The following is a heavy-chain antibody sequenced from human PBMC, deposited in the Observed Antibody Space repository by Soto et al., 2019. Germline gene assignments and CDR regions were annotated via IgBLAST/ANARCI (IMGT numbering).Heavy chain of an antibody. CDR2: MSYTGST. J-gene: IGHJ6*01. Sequence: SETLSLTCTVFGGSVSSGNYYWTWFRQSPGKGLEWIGYMSYTGSTNYNPSLKSRLTISLDTSKNQFSLRLTSVTAADTAVYYCARVYSSSSAYYRGVDVWGQGTMVTVSS. D-gene: IGHD6-6*01. CDR3: ARVYSSSSAYYRGVDV. V-gene: IGHV4-61*01. CDR1: GGSVSSGNYY.